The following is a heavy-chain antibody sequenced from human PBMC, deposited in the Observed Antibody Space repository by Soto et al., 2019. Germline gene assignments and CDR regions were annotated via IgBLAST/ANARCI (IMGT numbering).Heavy chain of an antibody. D-gene: IGHD3-16*01. CDR1: GYTFTGYY. CDR3: ARDRWGVSSYGMDV. CDR2: INPNSGGT. Sequence: ASVKVSCKASGYTFTGYYMHWVRQAPGQGLEWMGWINPNSGGTNYAQKFQGWVTMTRDTSISTAYMELSRLRSDDTAVYYCARDRWGVSSYGMDVWGQGTTVTVSS. J-gene: IGHJ6*02. V-gene: IGHV1-2*04.